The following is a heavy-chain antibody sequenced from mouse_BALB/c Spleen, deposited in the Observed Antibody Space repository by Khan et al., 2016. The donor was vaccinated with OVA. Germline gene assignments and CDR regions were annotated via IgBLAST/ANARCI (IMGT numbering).Heavy chain of an antibody. CDR2: INPSNGYT. CDR1: GYTFTSYT. J-gene: IGHJ3*01. V-gene: IGHV1-4*01. D-gene: IGHD2-14*01. Sequence: QVQLKESGAELARPGASVKMSCKASGYTFTSYTIHWIKQRPGQGLEWIGYINPSNGYTNYNQKFKDKATLTTDKSSTTAYLQLSSLTSDDSAVHTCVSAGAYHWDDDWFAYWGQGTLVTVSA. CDR3: VSAGAYHWDDDWFAY.